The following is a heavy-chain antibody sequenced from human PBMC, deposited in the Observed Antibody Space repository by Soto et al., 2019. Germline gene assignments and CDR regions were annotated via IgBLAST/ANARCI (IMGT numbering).Heavy chain of an antibody. CDR1: VGSISSSSYY. V-gene: IGHV4-39*07. D-gene: IGHD3-10*01. CDR2: IYYSGST. CDR3: ARVPGP. Sequence: SETLSLTCTVSVGSISSSSYYWGWIRQPPGKGLEWIGSIYYSGSTYYNPSLKSRVTISVDRSKNQFSLKLSSVTAADTAVYYCARVPGPWGQGTLVTVSS. J-gene: IGHJ5*02.